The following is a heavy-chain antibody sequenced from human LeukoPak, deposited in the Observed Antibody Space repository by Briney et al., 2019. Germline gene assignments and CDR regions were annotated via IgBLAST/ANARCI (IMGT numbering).Heavy chain of an antibody. CDR3: AGERGEEYSSGWYKTNYFYN. V-gene: IGHV4-39*07. D-gene: IGHD6-19*01. J-gene: IGHJ4*02. CDR1: GGSISSSSYY. CDR2: IYYSGGT. Sequence: SETLSLTCTVSGGSISSSSYYWGWIRQPPGKGLEWIGSIYYSGGTYYKPSLESRVAISADMSKNQISLKLTSVTGADTAVYYCAGERGEEYSSGWYKTNYFYNWGQGIRVTVSS.